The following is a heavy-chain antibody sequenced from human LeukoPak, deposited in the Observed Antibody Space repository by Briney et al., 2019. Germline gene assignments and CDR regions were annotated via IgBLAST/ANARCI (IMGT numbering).Heavy chain of an antibody. CDR1: GYTFTSYD. Sequence: ASVKVSCKASGYTFTSYDINWVRQATGQGLEWMGWMNPNSGNTGYAQKFQGRVTMTRNTSISTACMELSSLRSEDTAVYYCARDIGATVTTGGMDVWGQGTTVTVSS. CDR3: ARDIGATVTTGGMDV. CDR2: MNPNSGNT. V-gene: IGHV1-8*01. J-gene: IGHJ6*02. D-gene: IGHD4-17*01.